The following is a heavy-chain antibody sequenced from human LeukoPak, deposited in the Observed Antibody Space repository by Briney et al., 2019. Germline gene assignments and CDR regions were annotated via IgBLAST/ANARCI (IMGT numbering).Heavy chain of an antibody. CDR2: FDPEDGET. CDR3: ATAVADWLSLSHYYFDY. Sequence: ASVKVSCKVSGYTLTELSMHWVRQAPGKGLEWMGGFDPEDGETIYAQKFQGRVTMTEDTSTDTAYMALSSLRSEDTAVYYCATAVADWLSLSHYYFDYWGQGTLVTVSS. J-gene: IGHJ4*02. D-gene: IGHD3/OR15-3a*01. CDR1: GYTLTELS. V-gene: IGHV1-24*01.